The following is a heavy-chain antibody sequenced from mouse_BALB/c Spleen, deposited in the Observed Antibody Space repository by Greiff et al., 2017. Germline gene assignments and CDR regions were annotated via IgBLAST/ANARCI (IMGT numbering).Heavy chain of an antibody. V-gene: IGHV5-6-5*01. J-gene: IGHJ1*01. Sequence: EVQRVESGGGLVKPGGSLKLSCAASGFTFSSYAMSWVRQTPEKRLEWVASISSGGSTYYPDSVKGRFTISRDNARNILYLQMSSLRSEDTAMYYCARGHYDGYFDVWGAGTTVTVSS. CDR1: GFTFSSYA. CDR2: ISSGGST. D-gene: IGHD2-3*01. CDR3: ARGHYDGYFDV.